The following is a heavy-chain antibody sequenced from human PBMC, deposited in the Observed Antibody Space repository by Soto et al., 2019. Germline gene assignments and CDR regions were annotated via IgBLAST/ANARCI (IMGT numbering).Heavy chain of an antibody. CDR1: GGSISSYY. V-gene: IGHV4-59*08. D-gene: IGHD3-16*01. CDR3: ARHMGKWSQYYYYVMDV. Sequence: SETLSLTCTVPGGSISSYYWSWIRQPPGKGLEWIGYIYYSGSTNYNPSLKSRVTISVDTSKNQFSLKLSSVTAADTAVYYCARHMGKWSQYYYYVMDVWGQGTTVTVSS. CDR2: IYYSGST. J-gene: IGHJ6*01.